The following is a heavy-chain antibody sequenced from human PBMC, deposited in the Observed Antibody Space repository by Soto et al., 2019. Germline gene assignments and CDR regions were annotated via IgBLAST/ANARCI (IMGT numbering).Heavy chain of an antibody. CDR3: ARDWAGTLQFDP. V-gene: IGHV1-3*04. CDR1: GYTFTSYA. D-gene: IGHD6-19*01. CDR2: INTGNGNT. Sequence: GASVKASCKASGYTFTSYAMHWVRQAPGQRLEWMGWINTGNGNTKYSQKFQGRVTITRDTSARTAYMELSSLTSEDTAVYYCARDWAGTLQFDPWGQGTLVTVSS. J-gene: IGHJ5*02.